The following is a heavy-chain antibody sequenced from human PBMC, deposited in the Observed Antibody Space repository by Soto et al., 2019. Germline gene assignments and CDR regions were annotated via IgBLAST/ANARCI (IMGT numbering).Heavy chain of an antibody. CDR1: GFTFDDYA. CDR2: ISWNSGSI. Sequence: PGGSLRLSCAASGFTFDDYAMHWVRQAPGKGLEWVSGISWNSGSIGYADSVKGRFTISRDNAKNSLYLQMNSLRAEDTALYYCAKDKVPAAEAFDAFDIWGQGTMVTVSS. CDR3: AKDKVPAAEAFDAFDI. J-gene: IGHJ3*02. D-gene: IGHD2-2*01. V-gene: IGHV3-9*01.